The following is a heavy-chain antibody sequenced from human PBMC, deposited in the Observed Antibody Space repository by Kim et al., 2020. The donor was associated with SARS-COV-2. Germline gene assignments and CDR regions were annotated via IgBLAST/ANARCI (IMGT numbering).Heavy chain of an antibody. Sequence: ASVKVSCKASGYTFTSYDINWVRQATGQGLEWMGWMNPNSGNTGYAQKFQGRVTMTRNTSISTAYMELSSLRSEDTAVYYCARGRGNDFWSGYYAAFFFDYWGQGTLVTVSS. CDR3: ARGRGNDFWSGYYAAFFFDY. J-gene: IGHJ4*02. V-gene: IGHV1-8*01. CDR1: GYTFTSYD. CDR2: MNPNSGNT. D-gene: IGHD3-3*01.